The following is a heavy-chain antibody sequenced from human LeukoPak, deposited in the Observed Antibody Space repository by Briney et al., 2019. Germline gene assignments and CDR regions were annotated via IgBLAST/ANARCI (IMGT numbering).Heavy chain of an antibody. V-gene: IGHV4-59*01. D-gene: IGHD5-12*01. CDR2: IYYSGST. CDR3: ARGNGGYAVY. Sequence: SETLSLTCTVSVGSISSYYWSWIRQPPGKGLEWIGYIYYSGSTNYNPSLKSRVNISVDTSKNQFSLKLSSVTAADTAIFYCARGNGGYAVYWGQGTLVTVSS. CDR1: VGSISSYY. J-gene: IGHJ4*02.